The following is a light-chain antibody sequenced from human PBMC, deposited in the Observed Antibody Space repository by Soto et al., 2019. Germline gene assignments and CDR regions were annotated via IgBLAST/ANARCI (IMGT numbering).Light chain of an antibody. CDR3: CSYAGSYTLL. CDR1: SSDVGAYDY. J-gene: IGLJ2*01. V-gene: IGLV2-8*01. CDR2: EIN. Sequence: QSALTQPPSASGSPGQSVTISCTGTSSDVGAYDYVSWYQQHPGKAPKLMIYEINKRPSGVPDRFSGSKSGNTASLTVSGLQAEDEADYYCCSYAGSYTLLFGGGTKLTVL.